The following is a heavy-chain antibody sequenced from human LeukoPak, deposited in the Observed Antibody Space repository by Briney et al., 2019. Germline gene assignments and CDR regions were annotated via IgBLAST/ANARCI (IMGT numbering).Heavy chain of an antibody. V-gene: IGHV4-59*12. CDR1: GGSISSYY. Sequence: SETLSLTCTVSGGSISSYYWSWIRQPPGKGLEWIGYIYYSGSTNYNPSLKSRVTISVDTSKNQFSLKLSSVTAADTAVYYCAREGRQWLVRWFDPWGQGTLVTVSS. D-gene: IGHD6-19*01. CDR2: IYYSGST. CDR3: AREGRQWLVRWFDP. J-gene: IGHJ5*02.